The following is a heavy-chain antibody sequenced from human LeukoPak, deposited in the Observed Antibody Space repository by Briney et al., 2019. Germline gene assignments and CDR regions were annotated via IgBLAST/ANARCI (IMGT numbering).Heavy chain of an antibody. CDR2: ITKNADGGTT. J-gene: IGHJ4*02. V-gene: IGHV3-15*01. CDR3: STYLTI. CDR1: EFPFSNAW. Sequence: GGSLSLSCAVSEFPFSNAWMSWVRQAPGRGLEWVGRITKNADGGTTNYAAAVKGRFTISRDDSKTTLFLQMNSLKTEDTAVYYCSTYLTIRGQGSLVTVSS.